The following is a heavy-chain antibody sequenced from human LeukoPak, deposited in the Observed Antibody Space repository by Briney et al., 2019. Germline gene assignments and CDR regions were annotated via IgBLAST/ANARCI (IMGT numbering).Heavy chain of an antibody. Sequence: GGSLRLSCAASGFTFSSFTMNWVRQAPGKGLEWVSSITGGSSSIYYADSVKGRFTISRDNANNSLYLQMNGLRAEDTAVYYCTKDLGTEYNIFDYWGQGTLVTVSS. CDR1: GFTFSSFT. D-gene: IGHD3-9*01. J-gene: IGHJ4*02. CDR2: ITGGSSSI. CDR3: TKDLGTEYNIFDY. V-gene: IGHV3-21*01.